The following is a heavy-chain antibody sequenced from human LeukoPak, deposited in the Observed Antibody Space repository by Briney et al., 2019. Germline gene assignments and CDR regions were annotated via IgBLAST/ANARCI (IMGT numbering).Heavy chain of an antibody. CDR1: GFTFSRYW. Sequence: GGSLRLSCAASGFTFSRYWMSWVRQAPGKGLEWVANIKKDGSEKYYVDSVKGRFTISRDNAKNSLYLQMNSLRAEDTAVYYCAKDQWGQGTMVTVSS. CDR2: IKKDGSEK. CDR3: AKDQ. J-gene: IGHJ3*01. V-gene: IGHV3-7*01.